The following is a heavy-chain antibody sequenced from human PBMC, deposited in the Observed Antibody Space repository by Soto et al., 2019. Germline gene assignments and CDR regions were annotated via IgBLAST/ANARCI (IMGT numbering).Heavy chain of an antibody. CDR3: VHKGEGDRLLDF. CDR2: IYWDDAK. D-gene: IGHD3-16*01. J-gene: IGHJ4*02. V-gene: IGHV2-5*02. CDR1: GFSLNTRGVG. Sequence: QITLKESGPTLVKPTQTLTLTCTFSGFSLNTRGVGVGWIRQPPGKALEWLTLIYWDDAKEYSPSLKSRLTITKDTSKNQVVLIMNNMDPVDTATYYCVHKGEGDRLLDFWGQGALVTVSS.